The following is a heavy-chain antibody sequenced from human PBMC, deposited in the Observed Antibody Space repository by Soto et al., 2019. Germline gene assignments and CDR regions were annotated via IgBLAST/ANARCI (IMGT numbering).Heavy chain of an antibody. CDR1: GFTFSSYS. J-gene: IGHJ4*02. CDR3: ARDSNPYYYGSASYYLY. Sequence: GGSLRLSCAASGFTFSSYSMNWVRQAPGKGLEWVSSISSSSSYIYYADSVKGRFTISRDNAKNSLYLQMNSLRAEDTAVYYCARDSNPYYYGSASYYLYWGQGTLVTVSS. V-gene: IGHV3-21*01. CDR2: ISSSSSYI. D-gene: IGHD3-10*01.